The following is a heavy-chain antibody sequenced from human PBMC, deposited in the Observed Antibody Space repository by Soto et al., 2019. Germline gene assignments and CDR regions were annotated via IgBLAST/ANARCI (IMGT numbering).Heavy chain of an antibody. J-gene: IGHJ4*02. CDR3: ARDPSVGAYFDY. Sequence: LRLSCSASGFIFSSYGMHWVRRAPGKGLEWVAVISYDGSNKYYADSVKGRFTISRDNSKNTVYLQMNSLRAEDTAVYYCARDPSVGAYFDYWGQGNLVTVSS. CDR2: ISYDGSNK. CDR1: GFIFSSYG. D-gene: IGHD1-26*01. V-gene: IGHV3-30*03.